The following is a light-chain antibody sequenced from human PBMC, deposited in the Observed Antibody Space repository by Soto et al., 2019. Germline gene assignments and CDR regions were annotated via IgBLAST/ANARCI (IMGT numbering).Light chain of an antibody. Sequence: ALQMTQSPSSLSASVGDRVTITCRASQGIRNDLGWYQQKPGKAPKLLIYAASSLQSGVPSRFSGSGSGTDFTLTISSLQPEKFATYYCLQDYNYPWAVGQGTKVEIK. CDR3: LQDYNYPWA. CDR1: QGIRND. J-gene: IGKJ1*01. V-gene: IGKV1-6*01. CDR2: AAS.